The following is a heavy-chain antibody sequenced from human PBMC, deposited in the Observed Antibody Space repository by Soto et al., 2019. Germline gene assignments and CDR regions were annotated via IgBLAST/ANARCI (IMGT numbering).Heavy chain of an antibody. CDR1: GFTFSDSW. V-gene: IGHV3-7*01. Sequence: VGSLRLSCAAPGFTFSDSWMNWVRQAPGKGLEWVAYINTDGSEKNYVDSVKGRFTISRDKTKNSLYLQMNSLRVEDTAVYYCARTPRLLDSWGQGTLVTVSS. CDR3: ARTPRLLDS. J-gene: IGHJ4*02. CDR2: INTDGSEK. D-gene: IGHD6-6*01.